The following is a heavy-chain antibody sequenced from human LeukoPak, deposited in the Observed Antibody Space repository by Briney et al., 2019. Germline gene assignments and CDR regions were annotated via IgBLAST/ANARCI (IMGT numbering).Heavy chain of an antibody. CDR2: IYSGGST. CDR3: ARAGYCSSTSCNYPFDY. CDR1: GFTVSSNY. J-gene: IGHJ4*02. Sequence: GESLRLSCAASGFTVSSNYMSWVRQAPGKGLEWVSVIYSGGSTYYADSVKGRFTISRDNSKNTLYLQMNSLRAEDTAVYFCARAGYCSSTSCNYPFDYWGQGTLVTVSS. D-gene: IGHD2-2*01. V-gene: IGHV3-53*05.